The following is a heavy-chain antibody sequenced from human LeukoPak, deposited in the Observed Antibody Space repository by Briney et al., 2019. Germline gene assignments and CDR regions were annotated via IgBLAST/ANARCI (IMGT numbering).Heavy chain of an antibody. CDR2: IYSGGST. CDR3: ARGRGYCTSTTCLLPFAY. J-gene: IGHJ4*02. CDR1: GFTVSTYY. Sequence: GGSLRLSCAASGFTVSTYYMTWVRQAPGKGLECVSVIYSGGSTYYADSVKGRFTVSRDNSKNTLYLQMNSLRAEDTAMYYCARGRGYCTSTTCLLPFAYWGQGTLVTVSS. D-gene: IGHD2-8*01. V-gene: IGHV3-53*01.